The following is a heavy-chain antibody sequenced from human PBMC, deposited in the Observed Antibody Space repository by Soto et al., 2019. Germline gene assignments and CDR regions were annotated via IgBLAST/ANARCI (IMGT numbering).Heavy chain of an antibody. D-gene: IGHD3-9*01. CDR1: GFTFSSYE. CDR3: AREYYDILTVYYNYFDY. V-gene: IGHV3-48*03. CDR2: ISRSGSTI. J-gene: IGHJ4*02. Sequence: EVQLVESGGGLVQPGGSLRLSCAASGFTFSSYEMNWVRQAPGKGLEWVSYISRSGSTIYYVDSVKGRFTISRDNAKNSLYLQMNSLRAEDTAVYYCAREYYDILTVYYNYFDYWGQGTLVTVSS.